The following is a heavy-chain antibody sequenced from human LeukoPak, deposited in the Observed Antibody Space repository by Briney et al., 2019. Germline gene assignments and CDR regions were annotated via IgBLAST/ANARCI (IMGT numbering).Heavy chain of an antibody. D-gene: IGHD6-13*01. J-gene: IGHJ4*02. V-gene: IGHV3-7*01. CDR1: GFTFSSYW. CDR2: IKQDGSEK. CDR3: ARAEYSSSLGGAN. Sequence: GGSLRLSCAASGFTFSSYWMSWVRQASGKGLEWVANIKQDGSEKYYVDSVKGRFTISRDNAKNSLYLQMNSLRAEDTAVYYCARAEYSSSLGGANWGQGTLVTVSS.